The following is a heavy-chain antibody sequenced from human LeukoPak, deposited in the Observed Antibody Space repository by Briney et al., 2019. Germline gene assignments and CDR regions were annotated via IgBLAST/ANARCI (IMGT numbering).Heavy chain of an antibody. CDR3: ARGVVGGTTVGP. Sequence: ASVKVSCKASGDTFSTYDVNWVRQAPGQGLEWMGWENPKSGHTAYTQKFQGRVTMTSDTSTAFLELSSLRFEDTAVYFCARGVVGGTTVGPLGQGTLVTVSS. D-gene: IGHD1-7*01. CDR2: ENPKSGHT. J-gene: IGHJ5*02. CDR1: GDTFSTYD. V-gene: IGHV1-8*01.